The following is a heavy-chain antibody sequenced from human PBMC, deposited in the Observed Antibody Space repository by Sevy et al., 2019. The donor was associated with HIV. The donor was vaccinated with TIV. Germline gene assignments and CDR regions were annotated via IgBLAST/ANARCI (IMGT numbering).Heavy chain of an antibody. J-gene: IGHJ6*02. D-gene: IGHD2-2*01. Sequence: ASVKVSCKASGYTFTSYYMHWVRQAPGQELEWMGIINPSGGSTSYAQKFQGRVTMTRDTSTSTVYMELSSLRSEDTAVYYCARGRVANCSSTSCYFYYYYGMDVWGQGTTVTVSS. V-gene: IGHV1-46*03. CDR2: INPSGGST. CDR1: GYTFTSYY. CDR3: ARGRVANCSSTSCYFYYYYGMDV.